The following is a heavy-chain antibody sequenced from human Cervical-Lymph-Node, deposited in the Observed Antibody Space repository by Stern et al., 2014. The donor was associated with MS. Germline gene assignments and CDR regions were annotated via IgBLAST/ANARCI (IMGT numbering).Heavy chain of an antibody. Sequence: QVQLQESGPGLVKPSETLSLTCAVSGDSISSYTHYWAWIRQPPGKGLEWIGSVYYSGATYYNPSLKTPVTIPVNPSKNHFPLGLNSVTAADTAVYYCAKHACTGAACPFDLWGQGTLVTVSS. CDR2: VYYSGAT. CDR1: GDSISSYTHY. CDR3: AKHACTGAACPFDL. V-gene: IGHV4-39*01. D-gene: IGHD2-8*02. J-gene: IGHJ4*02.